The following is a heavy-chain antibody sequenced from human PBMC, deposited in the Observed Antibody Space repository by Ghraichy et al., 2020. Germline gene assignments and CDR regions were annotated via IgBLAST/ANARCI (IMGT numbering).Heavy chain of an antibody. V-gene: IGHV4-30-4*07. D-gene: IGHD6-19*01. CDR1: GASVYSGIYS. J-gene: IGHJ4*02. Sequence: SETLSLTCTVSGASVYSGIYSWTWIRQPPGKGLEWLGYISNSGGNYYDPSLKSRLTISLDTSKNQVSLNLTSVTAADTAVYFCASDMSSSFSSTFDSWGQGTLVTVSS. CDR2: ISNSGGN. CDR3: ASDMSSSFSSTFDS.